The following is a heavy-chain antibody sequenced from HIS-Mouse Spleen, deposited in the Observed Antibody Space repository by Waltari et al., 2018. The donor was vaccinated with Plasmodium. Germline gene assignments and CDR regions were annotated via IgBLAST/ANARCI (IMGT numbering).Heavy chain of an antibody. CDR1: GFTVSSNY. D-gene: IGHD1-26*01. CDR3: ARDEPPGIVGVYDAFDI. V-gene: IGHV3-66*01. Sequence: EVQLVESGGGLVQPGGSLRLSCAASGFTVSSNYMSWARQAPGKGLEWVSVIYGCGSKYYAGSVKSRFTISRENSKNTLYLQMNSLRAEDTAVYYCARDEPPGIVGVYDAFDIWGQGTMVTVSS. CDR2: IYGCGSK. J-gene: IGHJ3*02.